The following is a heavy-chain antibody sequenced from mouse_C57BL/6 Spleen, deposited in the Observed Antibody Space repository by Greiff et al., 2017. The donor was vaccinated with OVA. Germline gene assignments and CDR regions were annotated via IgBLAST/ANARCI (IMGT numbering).Heavy chain of an antibody. CDR2: INPGSGGT. V-gene: IGHV1-54*01. Sequence: VKLMESGAELVRPGTSVKVSCKASGYAFTNYLIEWVKQRPGQGLEWIGVINPGSGGTNYNEKFKGKATLTADKSSSTAYMQLSSLTSEDSAVYFCARSGGKGYFDYWGQGTTLTVSS. CDR1: GYAFTNYL. D-gene: IGHD1-3*01. CDR3: ARSGGKGYFDY. J-gene: IGHJ2*01.